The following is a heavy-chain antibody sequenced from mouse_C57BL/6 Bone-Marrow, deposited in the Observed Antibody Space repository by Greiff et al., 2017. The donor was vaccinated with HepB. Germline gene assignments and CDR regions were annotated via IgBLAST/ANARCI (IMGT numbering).Heavy chain of an antibody. D-gene: IGHD2-3*01. CDR2: IDPETGGT. V-gene: IGHV1-15*01. Sequence: VKLQQSGAELVRPGASVTLSCNASGYTFTDYEMHWVKQTPVHGLEWIGAIDPETGGTAYNQKFKGKAILTADKSSSTAYMELRSLTSEDSAVYYCTRSDDGYYRYWFAYWGQGTLVTVSA. CDR3: TRSDDGYYRYWFAY. J-gene: IGHJ3*01. CDR1: GYTFTDYE.